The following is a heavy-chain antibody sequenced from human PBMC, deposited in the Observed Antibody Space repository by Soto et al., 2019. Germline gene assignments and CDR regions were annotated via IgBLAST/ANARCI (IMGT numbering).Heavy chain of an antibody. CDR3: ASRAGDGYNS. D-gene: IGHD1-1*01. Sequence: QVQLVQSGAEVKNPGSWVNVSCKASGCTFSSYAISWVRQAPGQGLEWMGGIIPIFGTANYAQKFQGRVTIPADESTSTADMELSSLRSEDTAVYYCASRAGDGYNSWGQGTLVTVSS. CDR2: IIPIFGTA. V-gene: IGHV1-69*12. J-gene: IGHJ1*01. CDR1: GCTFSSYA.